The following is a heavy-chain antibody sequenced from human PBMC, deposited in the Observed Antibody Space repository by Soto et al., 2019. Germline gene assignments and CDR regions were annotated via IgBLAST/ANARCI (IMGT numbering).Heavy chain of an antibody. V-gene: IGHV3-21*01. Sequence: PGGSLRLSCAASGFTFSSYWMSWVRQAPGKGLEWVSSISGSGNYTHYADFLRGRFTISRDNAKTSLYLQMNSLRAEDTAVYYCAREGINNYNEYYFDSWGQGTVVTVSS. CDR2: ISGSGNYT. CDR3: AREGINNYNEYYFDS. CDR1: GFTFSSYW. D-gene: IGHD4-4*01. J-gene: IGHJ4*02.